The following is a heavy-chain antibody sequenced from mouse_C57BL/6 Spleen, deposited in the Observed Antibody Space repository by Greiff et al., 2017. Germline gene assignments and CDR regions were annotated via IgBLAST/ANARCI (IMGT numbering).Heavy chain of an antibody. J-gene: IGHJ3*01. CDR3: ARLGWDCNYPWCAY. V-gene: IGHV1-55*01. Sequence: VQLQQPGAELVKPGASVKMSCKASGYTFTSYWITWVKQRPGQGLEWIGDIYPGSGSTNYNEKFKSKATLTVDTSSSTAFMQLSSLTSDDSAVYYCARLGWDCNYPWCAYWGQGTMVTVSA. D-gene: IGHD2-1*01. CDR1: GYTFTSYW. CDR2: IYPGSGST.